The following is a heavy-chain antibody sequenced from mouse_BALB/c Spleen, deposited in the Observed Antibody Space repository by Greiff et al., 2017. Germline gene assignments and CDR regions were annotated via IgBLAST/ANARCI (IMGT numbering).Heavy chain of an antibody. D-gene: IGHD2-4*01. V-gene: IGHV1-12*01. CDR1: GYTFTSYN. CDR3: ARLNDYDDGFAY. J-gene: IGHJ3*01. CDR2: IYPGNGDT. Sequence: QVQLQQPGAELVKPGASVKMSCKASGYTFTSYNMHWVKQTPGQGLEWIGAIYPGNGDTSYNQKFKGKATLTADKSSSTAYMQLSSLTSEDSAVYYCARLNDYDDGFAYWGQGTLVTVSA.